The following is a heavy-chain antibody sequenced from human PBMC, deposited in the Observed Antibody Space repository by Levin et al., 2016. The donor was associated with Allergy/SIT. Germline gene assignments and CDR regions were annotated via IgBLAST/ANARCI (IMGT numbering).Heavy chain of an antibody. V-gene: IGHV4-4*02. J-gene: IGHJ4*02. Sequence: GSLRLSCSVSGDSISSTNWWIWVRQPPGKGLEWIGQIHHSGSTNFNPSLKSRVTISVDKSKNQFSLNLTSVTAADTAVYYCARGPNRDFFDNWGQGTLITVSS. CDR3: ARGPNRDFFDN. D-gene: IGHD2-8*01. CDR1: GDSISSTNW. CDR2: IHHSGST.